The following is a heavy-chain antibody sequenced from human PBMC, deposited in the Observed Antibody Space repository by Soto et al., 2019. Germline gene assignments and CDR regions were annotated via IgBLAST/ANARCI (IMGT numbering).Heavy chain of an antibody. CDR1: GYTFTSYG. D-gene: IGHD3-22*01. CDR3: ARDSDYYDSSGYGDY. V-gene: IGHV1-18*01. J-gene: IGHJ4*02. Sequence: QVQLVQSGAEVKKPGATVKVSCKASGYTFTSYGISWVRQAPGQGLEWMGWISAYNGNTNYAQKLQGRVTMTTDTSTSTAYMELRSLRSDDTAVYYCARDSDYYDSSGYGDYWGQGTLVTVSS. CDR2: ISAYNGNT.